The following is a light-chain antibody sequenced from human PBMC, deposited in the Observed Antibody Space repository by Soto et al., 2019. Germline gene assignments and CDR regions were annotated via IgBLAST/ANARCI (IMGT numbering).Light chain of an antibody. CDR2: AAD. CDR3: QQYHNYPVT. J-gene: IGKJ4*01. Sequence: DIQMTQSPSSLSVSLGDRVTITCRASQGISNHLAWLQQKPGKAPKSLIYAADTLQSGVPSKFSGSGSGTDFTLTIISLQPEDFATYYCQQYHNYPVTFGGGTRVEI. V-gene: IGKV1-16*02. CDR1: QGISNH.